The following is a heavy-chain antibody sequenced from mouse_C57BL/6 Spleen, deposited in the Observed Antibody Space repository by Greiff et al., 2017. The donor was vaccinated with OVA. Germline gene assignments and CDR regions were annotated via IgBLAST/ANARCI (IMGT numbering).Heavy chain of an antibody. D-gene: IGHD3-2*02. J-gene: IGHJ4*01. Sequence: EVKVVESGGGLVQPKGSLKLSCAASGFSFNTYAMNWVRQAPGKGLEWVARIRSKSNNYATYYADSVKDRFTISRDDSESMLYLQMNNLKTEDTAMYYCVRSDSSGYVGYAMDYWGQGTSVTVSS. CDR3: VRSDSSGYVGYAMDY. CDR2: IRSKSNNYAT. V-gene: IGHV10-1*01. CDR1: GFSFNTYA.